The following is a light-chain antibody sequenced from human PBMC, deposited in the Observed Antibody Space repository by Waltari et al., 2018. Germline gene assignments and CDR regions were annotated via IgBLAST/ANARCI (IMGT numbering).Light chain of an antibody. CDR2: DVT. CDR1: SSDVGGYNF. Sequence: QSALTQPASVSGSPGQSVTISCTGTSSDVGGYNFVSWYQQHPGRAPKLMIYDVTHRPSGVSTRFSGSKSGDTASLTISGLQAADEAEYYCSSYSSTNTVVFGGGTQLT. V-gene: IGLV2-14*03. J-gene: IGLJ3*02. CDR3: SSYSSTNTVV.